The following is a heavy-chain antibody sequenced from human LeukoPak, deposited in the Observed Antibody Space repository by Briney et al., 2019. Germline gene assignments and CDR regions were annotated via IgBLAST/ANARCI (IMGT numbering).Heavy chain of an antibody. CDR1: GFTFDDSA. J-gene: IGHJ4*02. CDR2: ISGDGVST. CDR3: AKTIAVADRGDY. D-gene: IGHD6-19*01. Sequence: PGGSLRLSCAASGFTFDDSAMHWVRQAPGKGLEWVSLISGDGVSTYYADSVKGRFTISRDNSKNSLYLQMNSLRTEDTALYYCAKTIAVADRGDYWGQGTLVTVSS. V-gene: IGHV3-43*02.